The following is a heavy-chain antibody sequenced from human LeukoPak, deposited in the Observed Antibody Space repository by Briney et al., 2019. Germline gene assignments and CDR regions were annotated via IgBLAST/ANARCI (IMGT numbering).Heavy chain of an antibody. CDR2: INGDTSGT. CDR3: ARDRWELLEFDY. D-gene: IGHD1-26*01. Sequence: GGSLRPSCAASGFTFSTYWRHWVRQVPGKGLVWISRINGDTSGTSYAESVKGRFTISRDNAKNTVYLQMNSLRVDDTAVYYCARDRWELLEFDYWGQGVLVTVSS. CDR1: GFTFSTYW. J-gene: IGHJ4*02. V-gene: IGHV3-74*01.